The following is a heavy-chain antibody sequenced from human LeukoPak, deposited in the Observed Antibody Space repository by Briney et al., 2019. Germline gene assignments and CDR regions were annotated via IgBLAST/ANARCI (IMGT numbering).Heavy chain of an antibody. CDR2: IYHSGST. D-gene: IGHD3-22*01. V-gene: IGHV4-38-2*02. Sequence: SETLSLTCTVSGYSISSGYYWGWIRQPPGKGLEWIGSIYHSGSTYYNPSLKSRVTISVDTSNNQFSLKLSSVTAADTAVYYCARVSYYYDSSGYYSYYFDYWGQGTLVTVSS. CDR3: ARVSYYYDSSGYYSYYFDY. CDR1: GYSISSGYY. J-gene: IGHJ4*02.